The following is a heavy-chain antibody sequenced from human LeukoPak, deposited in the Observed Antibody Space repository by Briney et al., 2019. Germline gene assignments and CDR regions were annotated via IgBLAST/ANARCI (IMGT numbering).Heavy chain of an antibody. D-gene: IGHD3-10*01. CDR3: ARSGSGSYYGAFDI. Sequence: ASVKVSCKASGGTFSSYAISWVRQAPGQGLEWMGWISAYNGNTNYAQKLQGRVTMTTDTSTSTAYMELRSLRSDDTAVYYCARSGSGSYYGAFDIWGQGTMVTVPS. V-gene: IGHV1-18*01. CDR1: GGTFSSYA. CDR2: ISAYNGNT. J-gene: IGHJ3*02.